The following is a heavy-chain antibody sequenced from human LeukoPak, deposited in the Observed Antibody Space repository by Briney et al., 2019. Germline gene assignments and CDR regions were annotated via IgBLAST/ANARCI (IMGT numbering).Heavy chain of an antibody. CDR3: ARQDPYGSGISPLDY. Sequence: SVKVSCKASGGTFSSYAISWVRQAPGQGLEWMGRIIPIFGTANYAQKFQGRVTITTDESTSIAYMELSSLRSEDTAVYYCARQDPYGSGISPLDYWGQGTLVTVSS. D-gene: IGHD3-10*01. CDR2: IIPIFGTA. CDR1: GGTFSSYA. V-gene: IGHV1-69*05. J-gene: IGHJ4*02.